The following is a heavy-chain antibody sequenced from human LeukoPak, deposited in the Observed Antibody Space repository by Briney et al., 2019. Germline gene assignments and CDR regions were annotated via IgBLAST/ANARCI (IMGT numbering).Heavy chain of an antibody. V-gene: IGHV2-26*01. J-gene: IGHJ5*02. CDR3: ARMGCSGGSCYSSLTSNWFDP. CDR1: GFSLSNARMG. CDR2: IFSNDEK. Sequence: SGPTLVNPTETLTLTCTVSGFSLSNARMGVSWIRQPPGKALEWLAHIFSNDEKSYRTSLKSRLTISKDNSKSQVVLTMTNMDPVDTATYYCARMGCSGGSCYSSLTSNWFDPWGQGTLVTVSS. D-gene: IGHD2-15*01.